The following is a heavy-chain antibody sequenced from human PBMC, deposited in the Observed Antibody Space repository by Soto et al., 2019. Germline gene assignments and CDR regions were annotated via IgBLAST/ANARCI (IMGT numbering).Heavy chain of an antibody. V-gene: IGHV4-34*01. CDR3: ARAVRYYKNCDY. J-gene: IGHJ4*02. D-gene: IGHD3-10*01. CDR2: INHSGST. Sequence: QVQLQQWGAGLLKPSETLSLTCAVYGGSFSGYYWSWIRQPPGKGLEWIGEINHSGSTNYNPSLKSRVSISVDTSKNQFSRKLSSVTAADTAVYYCARAVRYYKNCDYWGQGTLVTVSA. CDR1: GGSFSGYY.